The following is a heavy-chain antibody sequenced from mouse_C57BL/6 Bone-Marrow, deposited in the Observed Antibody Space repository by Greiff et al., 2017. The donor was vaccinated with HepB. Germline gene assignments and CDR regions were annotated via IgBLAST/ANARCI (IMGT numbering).Heavy chain of an antibody. CDR3: ARSRYYGSSPAWFAY. D-gene: IGHD1-1*01. V-gene: IGHV1-64*01. Sequence: VKLQQPGAELVKPGASVKLSCKASGYTFTSYWMHWVKQRPGQGLEWIGMIHPNSGSTNYNEKFKSKATLTVDKSSSTAYMQLSSLTSEDSAVYYCARSRYYGSSPAWFAYWGQGTLVTVSA. CDR1: GYTFTSYW. CDR2: IHPNSGST. J-gene: IGHJ3*01.